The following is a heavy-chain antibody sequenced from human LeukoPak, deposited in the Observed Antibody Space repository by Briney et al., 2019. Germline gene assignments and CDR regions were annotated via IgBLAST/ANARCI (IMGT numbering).Heavy chain of an antibody. J-gene: IGHJ4*02. Sequence: ASVKVSCKASGHTFTSYAMHWVRQAPGQRLEWMGWINAGNGNTKYSQKFQGRVTITRDTSASTAYMELNSLRPEDTAVYYCARSGIQSGYCSSISCYTGYWGQGTLATVSS. CDR1: GHTFTSYA. V-gene: IGHV1-3*01. CDR3: ARSGIQSGYCSSISCYTGY. CDR2: INAGNGNT. D-gene: IGHD2-2*02.